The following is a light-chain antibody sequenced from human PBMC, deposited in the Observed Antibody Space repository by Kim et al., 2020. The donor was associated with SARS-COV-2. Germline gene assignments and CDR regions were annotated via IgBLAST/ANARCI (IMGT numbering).Light chain of an antibody. V-gene: IGKV1D-13*01. CDR2: DAS. CDR1: QGISSS. J-gene: IGKJ5*01. Sequence: GDRVTITCRASQGISSSLAWYQQKPGKPPKLLIYDASSVESGVPSRFSGSGSGTDFTLTISRLQPEDFATYYCQQSNNYPITFGQGTRLDIK. CDR3: QQSNNYPIT.